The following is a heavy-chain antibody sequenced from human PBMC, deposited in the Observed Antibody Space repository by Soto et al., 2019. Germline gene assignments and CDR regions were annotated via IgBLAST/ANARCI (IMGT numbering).Heavy chain of an antibody. V-gene: IGHV3-15*07. Sequence: GGSLRLSCAASGFTFSNAWMNWVRQAPGKGLEWVGRIKSKTDGGTTDYAAPVKGRFTISRDDSKNTLYLQMNSLKTEDTAVYYCTHPGGFGESEEYYYYYYGMDVWGQGTTVTVSS. J-gene: IGHJ6*02. CDR3: THPGGFGESEEYYYYYYGMDV. D-gene: IGHD3-10*01. CDR1: GFTFSNAW. CDR2: IKSKTDGGTT.